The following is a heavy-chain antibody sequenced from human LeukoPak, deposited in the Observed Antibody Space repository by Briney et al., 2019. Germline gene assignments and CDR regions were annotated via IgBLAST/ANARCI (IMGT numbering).Heavy chain of an antibody. D-gene: IGHD1-26*01. J-gene: IGHJ3*02. CDR3: ARVMYSGSFFDAFDI. CDR1: GFTFSSYA. CDR2: ISYDGSNK. Sequence: GGSLRLSCAASGFTFSSYAMHWVRQAPGKGLEWVAVISYDGSNKYYVDSVKGRFTISRDNSKNTLYLQMNSLRAEDTAVYYCARVMYSGSFFDAFDIWGQGTMVTVSS. V-gene: IGHV3-30-3*01.